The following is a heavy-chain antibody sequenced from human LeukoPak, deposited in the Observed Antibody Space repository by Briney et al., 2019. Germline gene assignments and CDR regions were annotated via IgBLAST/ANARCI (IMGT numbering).Heavy chain of an antibody. CDR1: GGSISSYY. J-gene: IGHJ4*02. Sequence: SETLSLTCTVSGGSISSYYWSWIRQPAGKGLEWIGRIYTSGSTNYNPSLKSRVTMSVDTSKNQFSLKLSSVTAADTAVYYCARAADYYDSSGYYHPLFDYWGQGTLVTVSS. V-gene: IGHV4-4*07. CDR2: IYTSGST. CDR3: ARAADYYDSSGYYHPLFDY. D-gene: IGHD3-22*01.